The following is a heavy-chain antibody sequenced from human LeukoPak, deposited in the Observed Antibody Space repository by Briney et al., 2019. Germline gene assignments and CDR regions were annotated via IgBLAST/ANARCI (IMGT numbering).Heavy chain of an antibody. Sequence: GGSLRLSRAASGFTFSSYEMNWVRQAPGKGLEWVSYISSSGSTIYYADSVKGRFTISRDNAKNSLYLQMNSLRAEDTAVYYCARDPPATITMVRGAPHLDFDYWGQGTLVTVSS. V-gene: IGHV3-48*03. D-gene: IGHD3-10*01. CDR1: GFTFSSYE. J-gene: IGHJ4*02. CDR2: ISSSGSTI. CDR3: ARDPPATITMVRGAPHLDFDY.